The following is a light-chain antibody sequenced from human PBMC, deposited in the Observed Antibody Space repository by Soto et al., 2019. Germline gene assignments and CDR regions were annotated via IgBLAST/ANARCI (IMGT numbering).Light chain of an antibody. CDR1: SSDVGGYNY. CDR3: SSYTNGGTLYV. Sequence: QSALTQPASVSGSPGQSITIFCTGTSSDVGGYNYVSWYQQHPGKAPKLMIYEVSNRPSGVSNRFSGSKSGNTASLTISGLQAEDEADYYCSSYTNGGTLYVFGTGTKVTVL. V-gene: IGLV2-14*01. CDR2: EVS. J-gene: IGLJ1*01.